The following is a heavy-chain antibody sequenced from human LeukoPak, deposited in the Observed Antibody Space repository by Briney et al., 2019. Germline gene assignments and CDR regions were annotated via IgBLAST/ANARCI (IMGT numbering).Heavy chain of an antibody. CDR3: AKDWASGWYYFEY. J-gene: IGHJ4*02. CDR2: MNPNSGNT. CDR1: GYTFTSYD. Sequence: ASVKVSCKASGYTFTSYDINWVRQATGQGLEWMGWMNPNSGNTGYAQKFQGRVTMTRNTSISTAYMELSSLRAEDTAVYYCAKDWASGWYYFEYWGQGTLVTVSS. V-gene: IGHV1-8*01. D-gene: IGHD6-19*01.